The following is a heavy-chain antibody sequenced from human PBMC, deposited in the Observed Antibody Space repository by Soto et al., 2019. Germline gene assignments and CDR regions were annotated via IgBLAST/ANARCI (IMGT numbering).Heavy chain of an antibody. J-gene: IGHJ4*02. D-gene: IGHD5-12*01. CDR1: GGSISSSSYY. V-gene: IGHV4-39*01. CDR2: IYYSGST. Sequence: SETLSLTCTVSGGSISSSSYYWGWIRQPPGKGLEWIGSIYYSGSTYYNPSLKSRVTISVDTSKNQFSLKLSSVTATDTAVYYCARHVYSGYDQGIEAAAFDYWGQGTLVTVSS. CDR3: ARHVYSGYDQGIEAAAFDY.